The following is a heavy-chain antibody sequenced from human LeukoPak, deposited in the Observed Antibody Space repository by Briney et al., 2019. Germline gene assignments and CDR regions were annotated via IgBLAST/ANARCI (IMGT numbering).Heavy chain of an antibody. D-gene: IGHD6-6*01. Sequence: ASVKVSCKASGYTFTGYYMHWVRQAPGQGLEWMAWINPNSGGTNYAQKFQGRVTMTRDTSISTAYMELSRLRSDDTAVYYCAREPPRIAALYGSAYWGQGTLVTVSS. V-gene: IGHV1-2*02. CDR3: AREPPRIAALYGSAY. J-gene: IGHJ4*02. CDR1: GYTFTGYY. CDR2: INPNSGGT.